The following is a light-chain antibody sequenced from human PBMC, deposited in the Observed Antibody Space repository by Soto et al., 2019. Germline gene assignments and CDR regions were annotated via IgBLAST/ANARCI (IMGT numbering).Light chain of an antibody. CDR1: SSNIGSNT. CDR2: RNN. J-gene: IGLJ2*01. CDR3: AAWDDSLHGLVV. V-gene: IGLV1-44*01. Sequence: QSVLTQPPSTSGTPGQRVTISCSGSSSNIGSNTVNWYQRLPGTAPKLLIYRNNQRPSGVPDRFSGSKSGTSASLAISGLQSGDEADYYCAAWDDSLHGLVVFGGGTQLTVL.